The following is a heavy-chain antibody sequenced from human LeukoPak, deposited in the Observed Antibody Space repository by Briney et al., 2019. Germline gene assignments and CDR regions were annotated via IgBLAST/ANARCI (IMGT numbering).Heavy chain of an antibody. D-gene: IGHD3-16*02. J-gene: IGHJ4*02. V-gene: IGHV1-2*02. CDR3: AREAPYYDYVWGSYRYGYYFDY. Sequence: GASVKVSCKASGYTFTGYYMHWVRQAPGQGLEWMGWINPNSGGTNYAQKFQGRVTVTRDTSISTAYMELSRLRSDDTAVYYCAREAPYYDYVWGSYRYGYYFDYWGQGTLVTVSS. CDR2: INPNSGGT. CDR1: GYTFTGYY.